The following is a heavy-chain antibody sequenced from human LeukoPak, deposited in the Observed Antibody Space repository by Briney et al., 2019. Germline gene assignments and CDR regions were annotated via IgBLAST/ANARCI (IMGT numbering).Heavy chain of an antibody. CDR3: TTVRDPGDYAFDY. Sequence: GGSLRLSCAASGFTFSIAWMTWVRQAPGKGLEWVGRIKSKGGGGTTDYSAPVKGRFTISRDVSKTTLYLQMNSLETEDTALYYCTTVRDPGDYAFDYWGQGTVVTVSS. V-gene: IGHV3-15*01. CDR1: GFTFSIAW. J-gene: IGHJ4*02. D-gene: IGHD4-17*01. CDR2: IKSKGGGGTT.